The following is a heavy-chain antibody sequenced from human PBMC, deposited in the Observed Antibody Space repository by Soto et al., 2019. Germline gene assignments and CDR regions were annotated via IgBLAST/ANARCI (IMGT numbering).Heavy chain of an antibody. CDR1: GFTFSSYG. V-gene: IGHV3-30*18. Sequence: QVQLVESGGGVVQPGRSLRLSCAASGFTFSSYGMHWVRQAPGKGLEWVAVISYDGSNKYYADSVKGRFTISRDNSKNTLYLQMNSLRAEDTAVYYCAKVAAYSGFDYWGQGTLDTVSS. CDR3: AKVAAYSGFDY. D-gene: IGHD2-21*01. CDR2: ISYDGSNK. J-gene: IGHJ4*02.